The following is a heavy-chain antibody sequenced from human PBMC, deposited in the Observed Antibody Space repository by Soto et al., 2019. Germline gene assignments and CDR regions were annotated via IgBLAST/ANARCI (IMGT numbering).Heavy chain of an antibody. CDR1: GFTISTHG. Sequence: QVQLVESGGGVVQPGTSLRLSCAASGFTISTHGMHWVRQAPGKGLEWVANIWYDGSNKFYADSVKGRFTISKDNSKNTLYVEMTSLRAEDTAVYYCAAATTWNFHFHSCGQGTQVTVSS. D-gene: IGHD1-7*01. CDR2: IWYDGSNK. V-gene: IGHV3-33*01. CDR3: AAATTWNFHFHS. J-gene: IGHJ4*02.